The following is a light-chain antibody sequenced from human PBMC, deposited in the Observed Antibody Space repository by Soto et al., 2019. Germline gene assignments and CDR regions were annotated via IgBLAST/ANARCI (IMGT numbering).Light chain of an antibody. CDR2: DAS. J-gene: IGKJ4*01. CDR1: QSVSTN. Sequence: EILMTQSPASLSVSPGENATLSCRASQSVSTNLDWYQQKLGQSPRLLIYDASTRPTGIPARFGGMGSGTQFTLTITSLQSEDSAVYYCQQYNKWPPLTFGGGTKVEI. V-gene: IGKV3-15*01. CDR3: QQYNKWPPLT.